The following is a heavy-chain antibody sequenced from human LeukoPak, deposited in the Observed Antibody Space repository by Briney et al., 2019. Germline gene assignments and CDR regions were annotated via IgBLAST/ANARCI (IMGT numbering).Heavy chain of an antibody. J-gene: IGHJ6*03. V-gene: IGHV4-4*07. D-gene: IGHD3-3*01. CDR3: ARAPHDYDFWSGYYLEDYYYYYMDV. Sequence: SETLSLTCTVSGGSISSYYWRWIRPPAGKGLEWIGRIYTIVSTNYNPSLKSRVTMSVDTSKKQFSLKLSSVTAADTAVYYCARAPHDYDFWSGYYLEDYYYYYMDVWGKGTTVTVSS. CDR1: GGSISSYY. CDR2: IYTIVST.